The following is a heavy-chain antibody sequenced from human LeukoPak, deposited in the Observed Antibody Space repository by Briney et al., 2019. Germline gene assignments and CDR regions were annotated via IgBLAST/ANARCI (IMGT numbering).Heavy chain of an antibody. CDR3: ARQGYCTNGVCYTGDY. Sequence: ASVKVSCKASGYTFTSYYMHWVRQAPGQGLEWMGIINPSGGSTSYAQKFQGRVTVTRDMSTSTVYMELSSPRSEDTAVYYCARQGYCTNGVCYTGDYWGQGTLVTVSS. V-gene: IGHV1-46*01. CDR1: GYTFTSYY. D-gene: IGHD2-8*01. J-gene: IGHJ4*02. CDR2: INPSGGST.